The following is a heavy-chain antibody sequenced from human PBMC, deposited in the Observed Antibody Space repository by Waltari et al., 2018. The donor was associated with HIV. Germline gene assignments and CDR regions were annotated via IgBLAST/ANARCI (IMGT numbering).Heavy chain of an antibody. J-gene: IGHJ2*01. Sequence: QVQLVQSGAELKKPGASVKVSCKASGYTFTDKFIHWVRQAPGQGLEWMGWIKPRSGGTKFAQKFQGWVSMTMDTSISTVYMELNRLTYEDMAIYYCAREEMKYFDLWGRGTLVTVSS. CDR3: AREEMKYFDL. CDR1: GYTFTDKF. CDR2: IKPRSGGT. V-gene: IGHV1-2*04.